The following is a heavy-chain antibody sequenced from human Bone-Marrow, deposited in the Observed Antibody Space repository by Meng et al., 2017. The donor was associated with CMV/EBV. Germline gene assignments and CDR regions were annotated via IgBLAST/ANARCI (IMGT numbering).Heavy chain of an antibody. J-gene: IGHJ4*02. Sequence: GESLKISCAASGFTFDDYTMHWVRQAPGKGLEWVSLISWDGGSTYYADSVKGRFTISRDNAKNSLYLQMNSLRAEDTAVYYCARGPRGQPTPGGYWGQGTLVTVSS. V-gene: IGHV3-43*01. D-gene: IGHD3-10*01. CDR2: ISWDGGST. CDR1: GFTFDDYT. CDR3: ARGPRGQPTPGGY.